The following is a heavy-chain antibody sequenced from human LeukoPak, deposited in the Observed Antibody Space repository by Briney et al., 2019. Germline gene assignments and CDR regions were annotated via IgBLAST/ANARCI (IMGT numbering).Heavy chain of an antibody. Sequence: PGGSLRLSCAASGFTISNSAMTWVRQAPGMGLEWVSGITAGGGSTYYADSVKGRFTISRDNSKSTLYLQMNSLRAEDTAVYYCAKDADTVPYFFDYWGQGTLVTVSS. D-gene: IGHD4-17*01. V-gene: IGHV3-23*01. CDR3: AKDADTVPYFFDY. CDR1: GFTISNSA. J-gene: IGHJ4*02. CDR2: ITAGGGST.